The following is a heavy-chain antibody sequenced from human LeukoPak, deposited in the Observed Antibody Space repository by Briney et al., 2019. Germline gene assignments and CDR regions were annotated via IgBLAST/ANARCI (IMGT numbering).Heavy chain of an antibody. CDR2: IYSGGST. V-gene: IGHV3-66*01. CDR3: ARDMTTVTTGDY. CDR1: GFTVSSNY. Sequence: GGSLRLSCAASGFTVSSNYMSWVRQAPGKGLEWVSVIYSGGSTYYADSVKGRFTISRDNSKNTLYLQLNSLRAEDAAVYYCARDMTTVTTGDYWGQGTLVTVSS. J-gene: IGHJ4*02. D-gene: IGHD4-17*01.